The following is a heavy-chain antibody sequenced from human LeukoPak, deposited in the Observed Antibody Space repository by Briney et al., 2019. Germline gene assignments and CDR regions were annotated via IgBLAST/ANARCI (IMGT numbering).Heavy chain of an antibody. D-gene: IGHD2-21*02. CDR2: INTNTGNP. J-gene: IGHJ5*02. Sequence: GASVTVSCKASGYTFTTYAMNWVRQAPGQGLEWMGWINTNTGNPTYAQGFTGRFVFSLDTSVSTAYLQITSLKADDTAVYYCARGGSDSYYKWFDPWGQGTLVTVSS. CDR1: GYTFTTYA. V-gene: IGHV7-4-1*02. CDR3: ARGGSDSYYKWFDP.